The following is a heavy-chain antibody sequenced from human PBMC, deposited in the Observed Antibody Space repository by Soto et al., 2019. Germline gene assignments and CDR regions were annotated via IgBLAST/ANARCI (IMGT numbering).Heavy chain of an antibody. V-gene: IGHV3-66*01. CDR2: IYSGGDT. CDR1: GFSVSDDH. CDR3: ARDLFP. J-gene: IGHJ4*02. Sequence: EVHLVESGGGLVQPGGSLRLSCVVSGFSVSDDHMSWVRQAPGKGLEWVSLIYSGGDTHYTDSVKGRFTISRDNSKNILYLQMNSLRAEDTGVYYCARDLFPGGQGTLVTVSS.